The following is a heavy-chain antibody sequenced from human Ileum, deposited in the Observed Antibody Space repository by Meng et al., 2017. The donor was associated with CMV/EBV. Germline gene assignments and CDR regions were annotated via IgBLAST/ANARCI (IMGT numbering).Heavy chain of an antibody. Sequence: GGPLRFPCMAPGFTCNKYWMHWDRQPPGGGLEWLSRIDNEGSGAIYADPVRGGFTVSRDNPRNTVYLHMNSLRDEDTAVYSCARDTPHSAFAPWGHGTLVTVSS. CDR1: GFTCNKYW. CDR2: IDNEGSGA. V-gene: IGHV3-74*01. CDR3: ARDTPHSAFAP. D-gene: IGHD2-15*01. J-gene: IGHJ5*02.